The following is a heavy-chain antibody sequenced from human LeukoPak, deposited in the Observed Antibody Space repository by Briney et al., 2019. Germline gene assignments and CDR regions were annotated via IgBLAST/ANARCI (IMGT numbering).Heavy chain of an antibody. CDR3: ARGHDDILTRYQYYYYGMDV. D-gene: IGHD3-9*01. Sequence: EASVKVSCKASGYTFTSYDINWVRQATGQGLEWMGWMNPNSGNTGYAQKFQGRVTMTRNTSISTAYMELSSLRSEDTAVYCCARGHDDILTRYQYYYYGMDVWGQGTTVTVSS. J-gene: IGHJ6*02. CDR1: GYTFTSYD. CDR2: MNPNSGNT. V-gene: IGHV1-8*01.